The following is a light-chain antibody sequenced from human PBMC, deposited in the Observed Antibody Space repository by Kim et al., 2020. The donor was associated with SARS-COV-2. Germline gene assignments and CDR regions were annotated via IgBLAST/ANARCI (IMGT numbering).Light chain of an antibody. CDR2: GKN. J-gene: IGLJ3*02. Sequence: LGQTVRITCQGDSLRSYYASWYQQKPGQAPVLVIYGKNNRPSGIPDRFSGSSSGNTASLTITGAQAEDEADYYCNSRDSSGNLNLVFGGGTKLTVL. CDR3: NSRDSSGNLNLV. CDR1: SLRSYY. V-gene: IGLV3-19*01.